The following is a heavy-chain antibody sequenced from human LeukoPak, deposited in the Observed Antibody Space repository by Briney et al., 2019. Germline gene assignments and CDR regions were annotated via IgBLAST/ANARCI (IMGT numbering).Heavy chain of an antibody. V-gene: IGHV3-7*01. J-gene: IGHJ4*02. D-gene: IGHD6-19*01. Sequence: TGGSLRLSCAASGFTFSSYWMNWARQAPGKGLEWVASINHNGNVNYYVDSVKGRFTISRDNAKNSLYLQMNSLRDEDTAVYYCAREDSGWYGLDYWGQGTLVTVSS. CDR1: GFTFSSYW. CDR2: INHNGNVN. CDR3: AREDSGWYGLDY.